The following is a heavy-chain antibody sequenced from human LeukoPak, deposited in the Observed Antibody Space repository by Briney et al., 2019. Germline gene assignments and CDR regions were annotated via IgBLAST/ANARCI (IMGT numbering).Heavy chain of an antibody. Sequence: GGSLRLSCAASGFTFSSHWFHWVRQAPGKGLVWASRINPVASITNYADSVKGRFTVSRDNAMNTLYLQMNSLRAEDTAVYYCARVLTGSQEYWGQGTLVTVSS. D-gene: IGHD3-9*01. J-gene: IGHJ4*02. CDR3: ARVLTGSQEY. V-gene: IGHV3-74*01. CDR2: INPVASIT. CDR1: GFTFSSHW.